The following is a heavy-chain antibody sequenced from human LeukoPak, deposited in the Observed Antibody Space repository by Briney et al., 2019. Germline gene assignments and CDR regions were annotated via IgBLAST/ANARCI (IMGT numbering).Heavy chain of an antibody. Sequence: GGSLRLSCAASGFTFSNYGMHWVRQAPGKGLEWVAVVSYDGSNKYYADSVKGRFTISRDNSKNTLYLQMNSLRAEDTAVYYCTKETIFGVYWGPGALVTVSS. D-gene: IGHD3-3*01. V-gene: IGHV3-30*18. CDR2: VSYDGSNK. J-gene: IGHJ4*02. CDR3: TKETIFGVY. CDR1: GFTFSNYG.